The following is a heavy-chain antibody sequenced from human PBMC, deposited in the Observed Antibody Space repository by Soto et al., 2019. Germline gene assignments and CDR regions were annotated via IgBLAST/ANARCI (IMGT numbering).Heavy chain of an antibody. J-gene: IGHJ4*02. V-gene: IGHV1-2*02. CDR3: AGPPGYISDWYYFDL. CDR2: ISPKSGGT. CDR1: GYSFIDYY. Sequence: SVKVSCKASGYSFIDYYMHWVRQAPGQGFEWMGRISPKSGGTNYAQKFEGRVTMTWDTSLNTAYMELSSLISEDTAVYYCAGPPGYISDWYYFDLWGQGTLVTVSS. D-gene: IGHD3-9*01.